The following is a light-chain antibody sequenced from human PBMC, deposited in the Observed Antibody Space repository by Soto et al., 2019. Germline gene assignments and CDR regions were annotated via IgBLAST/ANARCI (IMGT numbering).Light chain of an antibody. Sequence: EIVLTQSPNILSLSPGARATLSCRASQSIAYNSLAWYQQRPGQAPRLLIYGASTRPTGIPDRFSGRGSGTDFTLSISRLEPEDVAVYYCQQYATMPRTFGQGTKV. CDR2: GAS. CDR3: QQYATMPRT. CDR1: QSIAYNS. J-gene: IGKJ1*01. V-gene: IGKV3-20*01.